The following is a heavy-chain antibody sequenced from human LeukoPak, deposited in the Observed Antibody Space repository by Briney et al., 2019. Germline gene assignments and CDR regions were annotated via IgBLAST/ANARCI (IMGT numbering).Heavy chain of an antibody. CDR2: ISSDGKSR. V-gene: IGHV3-30*14. CDR3: AREGKTDSSGQFYAFDI. J-gene: IGHJ3*02. Sequence: GRSLRLSCAASGFTFSTYAFHWVRQAPGTGLEWVAAISSDGKSRIYADSVKGRFTISRDNSKNTLYLQMNSLRAEDTAVYYCAREGKTDSSGQFYAFDIWGQGTMVTVSS. CDR1: GFTFSTYA. D-gene: IGHD3-22*01.